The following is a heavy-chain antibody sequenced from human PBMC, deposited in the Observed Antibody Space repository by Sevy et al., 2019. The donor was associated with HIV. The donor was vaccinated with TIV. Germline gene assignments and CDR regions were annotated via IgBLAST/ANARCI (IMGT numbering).Heavy chain of an antibody. Sequence: GGSLRLSCAVSGFNFGSYIMNWVRQGPGKGLEWVAGISDNGGETYHAVSVKGRFTVARDNSKNTLFLQMNSLRAEDTAVYYCAKTIFGVAEVFDMWGQGTMVTVSS. D-gene: IGHD3-3*01. CDR3: AKTIFGVAEVFDM. V-gene: IGHV3-23*01. J-gene: IGHJ3*02. CDR1: GFNFGSYI. CDR2: ISDNGGET.